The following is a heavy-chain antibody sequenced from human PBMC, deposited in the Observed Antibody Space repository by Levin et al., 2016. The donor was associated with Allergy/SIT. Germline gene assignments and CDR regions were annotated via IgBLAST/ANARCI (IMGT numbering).Heavy chain of an antibody. CDR1: GVSISSSNNY. D-gene: IGHD5-12*01. V-gene: IGHV4-31*03. Sequence: SETLSLTCSVSGVSISSSNNYWTWIRQHPGKDLEWIGRIYYGEGTDYNPSLKSRLVISLDTSKNQFSLTMNTLTVADTAVYYCAREGNTGSDRDGYYYGVDVWGQGTTVTVSS. J-gene: IGHJ6*02. CDR3: AREGNTGSDRDGYYYGVDV. CDR2: IYYGEGT.